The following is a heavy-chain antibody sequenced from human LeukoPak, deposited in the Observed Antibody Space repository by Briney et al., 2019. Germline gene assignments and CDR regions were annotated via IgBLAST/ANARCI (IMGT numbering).Heavy chain of an antibody. J-gene: IGHJ6*03. V-gene: IGHV3-20*04. CDR3: ARGAVRGYSYGYYYYYYYMDV. D-gene: IGHD5-18*01. Sequence: GGSLRLFCAASGFTFDDYGMSWVRQAPGKGLEWVSGINWNGGSTGYADSVKGRFTISRDNAKNSLYLQMNSLRAEDTALYYCARGAVRGYSYGYYYYYYYMDVWGKGTTVTVSS. CDR1: GFTFDDYG. CDR2: INWNGGST.